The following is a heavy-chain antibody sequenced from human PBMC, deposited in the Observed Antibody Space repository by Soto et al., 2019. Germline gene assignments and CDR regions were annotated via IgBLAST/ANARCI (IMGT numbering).Heavy chain of an antibody. Sequence: ASVKVSCKVSGYTLTELSMHWVRQAPGKGLEWMGGFDPEDGETIYAQKFQGRVTMTEETSTDTAYMELTSLRSEDTAVYSGQQDKLGDKSADIWGQGTMVTVSS. CDR1: GYTLTELS. CDR3: QQDKLGDKSADI. J-gene: IGHJ3*02. D-gene: IGHD3-16*01. V-gene: IGHV1-24*01. CDR2: FDPEDGET.